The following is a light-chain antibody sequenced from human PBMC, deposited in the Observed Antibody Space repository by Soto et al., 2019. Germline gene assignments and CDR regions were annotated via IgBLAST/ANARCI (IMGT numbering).Light chain of an antibody. CDR3: QHYGSSLGT. Sequence: EIVLTQSPGTLSLSPGEGATLSCRASQSVSSTYLAWYQQKPGQAPRLLIYGASSRATGIPDRFSGSGSGTDFTLTISRLEPEDFAVFYCQHYGSSLGTFGQGTKVDIK. CDR2: GAS. J-gene: IGKJ1*01. V-gene: IGKV3-20*01. CDR1: QSVSSTY.